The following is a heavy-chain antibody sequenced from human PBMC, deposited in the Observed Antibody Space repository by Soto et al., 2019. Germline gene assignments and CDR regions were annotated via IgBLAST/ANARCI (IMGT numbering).Heavy chain of an antibody. CDR3: ARERHQLLSDAMEV. CDR2: INPNTGGT. D-gene: IGHD3-10*01. J-gene: IGHJ6*02. Sequence: ASVKVSCKASGFSLTGYYFHWIRAAPGQGLEWLGWINPNTGGTTYAQKFQGRVTLTWDTSINTAYMELSSLRPDDTAMYYCARERHQLLSDAMEVWGQGTSVTVS. V-gene: IGHV1-2*02. CDR1: GFSLTGYY.